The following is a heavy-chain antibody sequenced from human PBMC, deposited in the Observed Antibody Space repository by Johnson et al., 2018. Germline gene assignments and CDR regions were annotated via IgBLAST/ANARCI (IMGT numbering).Heavy chain of an antibody. J-gene: IGHJ3*02. Sequence: VQLVESGGGLVKXGGSLRLXCAASGFTFSSYSMNWVRQPPGKGLEWVSSISSSSSYIYYAYSVKGRFTISRDNAKNSLYLQMNSLSAEDTAVYYCASADDGDYEKGAFDIWGQGTMVTVS. CDR1: GFTFSSYS. V-gene: IGHV3-21*01. CDR3: ASADDGDYEKGAFDI. CDR2: ISSSSSYI. D-gene: IGHD4-17*01.